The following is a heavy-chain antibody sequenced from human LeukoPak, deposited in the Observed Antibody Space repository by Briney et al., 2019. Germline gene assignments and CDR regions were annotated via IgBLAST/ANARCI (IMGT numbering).Heavy chain of an antibody. D-gene: IGHD3-3*01. J-gene: IGHJ6*02. Sequence: GGSLRLSCAASGFTFSSYWMHWVCKPPGKGLGRVSRINSDGSGTSYSDSVIDRFTISTVNATKTLYLQMNSLRAEDTAVYYCARDAYPVTYYDFWSGYFPPYYDYGMYVWGQGTTVTVSS. CDR2: INSDGSGT. CDR1: GFTFSSYW. V-gene: IGHV3-74*01. CDR3: ARDAYPVTYYDFWSGYFPPYYDYGMYV.